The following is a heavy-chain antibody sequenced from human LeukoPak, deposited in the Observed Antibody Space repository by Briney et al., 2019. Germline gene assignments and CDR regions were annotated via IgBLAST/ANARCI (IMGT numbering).Heavy chain of an antibody. J-gene: IGHJ4*02. CDR3: ARLGITMVRGVIFDY. CDR2: INHSGST. V-gene: IGHV4-34*01. D-gene: IGHD3-10*01. Sequence: PSETLSLTCAVYGGSFSGYYWSWIRQPPGKGLEWIGEINHSGSTNYNPSLKSRVTISVDTSKNQFSLKLSSVTAADTAVYYCARLGITMVRGVIFDYWGQGTLVTVSS. CDR1: GGSFSGYY.